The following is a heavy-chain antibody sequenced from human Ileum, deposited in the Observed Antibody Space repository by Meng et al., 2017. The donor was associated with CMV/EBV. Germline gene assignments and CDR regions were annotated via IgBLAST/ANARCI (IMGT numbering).Heavy chain of an antibody. Sequence: GESLKISCAASGFTFSSYAMHWVRQAPGRGLEWISYISSSSRAIEYADSVKGRFISSRDNAKSSMYLQMNSLRDEDTAVYYCARDFWDTDYTGYWGLGTLVTVSS. CDR1: GFTFSSYA. D-gene: IGHD3-16*01. CDR3: ARDFWDTDYTGY. J-gene: IGHJ1*01. V-gene: IGHV3-48*02. CDR2: ISSSSRAI.